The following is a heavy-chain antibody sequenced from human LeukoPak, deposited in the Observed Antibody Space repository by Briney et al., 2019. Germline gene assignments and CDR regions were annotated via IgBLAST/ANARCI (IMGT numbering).Heavy chain of an antibody. CDR1: GSTFSSYW. CDR2: IKLEGSEK. Sequence: GGSLRLSCAASGSTFSSYWMSWVRQAPGKGLEWVANIKLEGSEKYYVVSVKGRFTIARDNAKKSVYLQMNSLRADDTAVYYCARDGYGDSTGAFDVWGQGTMVTVSS. D-gene: IGHD4-17*01. V-gene: IGHV3-7*01. CDR3: ARDGYGDSTGAFDV. J-gene: IGHJ3*01.